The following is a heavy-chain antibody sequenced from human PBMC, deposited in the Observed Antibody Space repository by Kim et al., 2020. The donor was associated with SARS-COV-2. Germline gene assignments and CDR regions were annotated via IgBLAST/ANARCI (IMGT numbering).Heavy chain of an antibody. Sequence: GGSLRLSCAASGFTFSSYGMHWVRQAPGKGLEWVAVIWYDGSNKYYADSVKGRFTISRDNSKNTLYLQMNSLRAEDTAVYYCAKIYSVRGVYYYYGMDVWGQGTTVTVSS. CDR2: IWYDGSNK. J-gene: IGHJ6*02. V-gene: IGHV3-33*06. CDR3: AKIYSVRGVYYYYGMDV. CDR1: GFTFSSYG. D-gene: IGHD3-10*01.